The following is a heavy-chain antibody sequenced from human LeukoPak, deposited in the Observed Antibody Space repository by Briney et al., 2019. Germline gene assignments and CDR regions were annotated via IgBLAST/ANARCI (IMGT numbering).Heavy chain of an antibody. CDR1: GFTFSSYS. Sequence: GGSLRLSCAASGFTFSSYSMNWVRQAPGKGLEWVSYISSSSSTIYYADSVKGRFTIARDNAKHSLYLQMNSLRAEDTAVYHCAREVATRVRGVNLFDYWGQGTLVTVSP. D-gene: IGHD3-10*01. CDR3: AREVATRVRGVNLFDY. J-gene: IGHJ4*02. CDR2: ISSSSSTI. V-gene: IGHV3-48*04.